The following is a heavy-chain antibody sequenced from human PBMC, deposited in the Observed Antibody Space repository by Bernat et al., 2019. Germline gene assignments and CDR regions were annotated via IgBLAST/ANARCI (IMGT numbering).Heavy chain of an antibody. J-gene: IGHJ4*02. CDR3: ARGVFGSGWYFVHPHFDY. CDR1: GGSFSGYY. CDR2: INHRGST. V-gene: IGHV4-34*01. D-gene: IGHD6-19*01. Sequence: QVQLQQWGAGLLKPSETLSLTCAVYGGSFSGYYWSWIRQPPGKGLEWMGEINHRGSTNYNPSLKSRVTISVDTAKNRFSMKLSSVTAADPAVSYCARGVFGSGWYFVHPHFDYWGQGTLVTVSS.